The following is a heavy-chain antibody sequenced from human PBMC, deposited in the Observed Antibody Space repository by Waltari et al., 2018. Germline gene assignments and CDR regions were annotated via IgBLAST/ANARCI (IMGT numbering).Heavy chain of an antibody. CDR2: INPNRGVT. CDR1: GFIFTVYY. D-gene: IGHD1-1*01. V-gene: IGHV1-2*02. CDR3: ARDQYWLERKRYFDL. Sequence: VQSGAEVKKPGASVNVSCQASGFIFTVYYIPWLRQAPGQGLEWMGWINPNRGVTNYAQEFQGRVSMTRDTSIATAYMELKRLNSDDTAVYYCARDQYWLERKRYFDLWGRGTQVTVSS. J-gene: IGHJ2*01.